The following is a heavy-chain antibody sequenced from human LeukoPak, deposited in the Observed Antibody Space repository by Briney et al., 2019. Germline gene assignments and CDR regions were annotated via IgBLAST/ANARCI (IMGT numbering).Heavy chain of an antibody. D-gene: IGHD3-3*01. CDR1: GGSISSGDYY. Sequence: SETLSLTCTVSGGSISSGDYYWSWIRQPPGKGLEWIGYIYYSGSTYYNPSLKSRVTISVDTSKNQFSLKLSSVTAADTAAYYCARGLSIFGVVTKTYYYYYMDVWGKGTTVTVSS. V-gene: IGHV4-30-4*08. CDR3: ARGLSIFGVVTKTYYYYYMDV. CDR2: IYYSGST. J-gene: IGHJ6*03.